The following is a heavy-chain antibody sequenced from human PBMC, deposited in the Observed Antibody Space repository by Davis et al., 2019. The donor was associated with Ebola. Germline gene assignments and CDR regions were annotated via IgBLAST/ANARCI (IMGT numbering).Heavy chain of an antibody. Sequence: SETLSLTCAVSGGSISSSNWWSWVRQPPGKGLEWIGEIYHSGSTNYNPSLKSRVTISVDTSKNQFSLKLSSVTAADTAVYYCARIGYHYYYGMDVWGQGTTVTVSS. CDR2: IYHSGST. CDR3: ARIGYHYYYGMDV. J-gene: IGHJ6*02. V-gene: IGHV4-4*02. CDR1: GGSISSSNW. D-gene: IGHD3-10*01.